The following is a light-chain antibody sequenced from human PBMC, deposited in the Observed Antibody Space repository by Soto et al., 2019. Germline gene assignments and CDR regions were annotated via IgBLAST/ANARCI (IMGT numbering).Light chain of an antibody. J-gene: IGLJ3*02. CDR1: SSNIGAGYG. CDR2: TNN. Sequence: QSVLTQPPSVSGAPGQRVTISCTGRSSNIGAGYGVHWYQQLPGTAPKLLIYTNNNRPSGVPDRFSGSKSGTSASLAITGLLAEDEADYYCQSYDSSLSGWVFGGGTKLTVL. CDR3: QSYDSSLSGWV. V-gene: IGLV1-40*01.